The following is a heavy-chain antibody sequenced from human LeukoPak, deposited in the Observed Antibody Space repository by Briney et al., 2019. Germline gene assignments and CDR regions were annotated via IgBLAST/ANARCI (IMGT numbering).Heavy chain of an antibody. J-gene: IGHJ3*02. D-gene: IGHD3-16*02. V-gene: IGHV1-2*06. CDR1: GYTFTGYY. CDR2: INPNSGGT. CDR3: ASGSYGFDAIDI. Sequence: ASVKVSCKASGYTFTGYYMHRVRQAPGQGLEWMGRINPNSGGTNYAQKFQGRVTMTRDTSISTAYMELSRLRSDDTAVYYCASGSYGFDAIDIWGQGTMVTVSS.